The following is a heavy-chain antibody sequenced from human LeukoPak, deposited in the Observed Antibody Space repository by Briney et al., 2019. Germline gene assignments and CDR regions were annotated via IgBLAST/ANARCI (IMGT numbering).Heavy chain of an antibody. Sequence: GASVKVSCKASGYTFTSYYMHWVRQAPGQGLEWMGIINPSGGSTSYAQKFQGRVTMTRDTSTSTVYMELSSLRSEDTAVYYCARDPGGGVMAYYFDYWGQGTLVTVSS. CDR3: ARDPGGGVMAYYFDY. CDR1: GYTFTSYY. J-gene: IGHJ4*02. CDR2: INPSGGST. D-gene: IGHD3-16*01. V-gene: IGHV1-46*01.